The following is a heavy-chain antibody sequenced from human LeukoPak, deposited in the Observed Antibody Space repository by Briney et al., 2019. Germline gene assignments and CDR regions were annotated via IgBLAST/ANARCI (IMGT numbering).Heavy chain of an antibody. CDR3: ATSRRDGYGYRALELPPSPVD. CDR2: ISSGSSSI. V-gene: IGHV3-21*01. J-gene: IGHJ4*02. Sequence: GGSLRLSCAASGFTFSSYEMNWVRQAPGKGLEWVSSISSGSSSIYYADSVKGRFTISRDNAKNSLYLQMINLRAEDTAVYYCATSRRDGYGYRALELPPSPVDWGQGTLVTVSS. CDR1: GFTFSSYE. D-gene: IGHD5-18*01.